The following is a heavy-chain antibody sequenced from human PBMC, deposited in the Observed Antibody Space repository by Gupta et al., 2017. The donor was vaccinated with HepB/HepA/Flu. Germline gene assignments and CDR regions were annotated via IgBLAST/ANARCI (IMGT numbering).Heavy chain of an antibody. CDR1: GGSLRSYY. V-gene: IGHV4-59*01. CDR3: AREARPHYYDSSGYYFFDY. Sequence: QVQLQESGPGLVTPSETLSLTCTVSGGSLRSYYWSWNRQPPGKGLEWIGYISYSGSTNYNPSLKSRVTISVDTSKNQFSLKLSSVTAADTAVYYCAREARPHYYDSSGYYFFDYWGQGTLVTVSS. J-gene: IGHJ4*02. CDR2: ISYSGST. D-gene: IGHD3-22*01.